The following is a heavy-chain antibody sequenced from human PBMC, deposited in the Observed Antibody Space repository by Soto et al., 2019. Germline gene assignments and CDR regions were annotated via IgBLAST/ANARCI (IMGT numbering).Heavy chain of an antibody. CDR1: GGSISSSSNH. Sequence: SETLSLTCTVSGGSISSSSNHWGWIRQPPGKGLEWIGNINYSENTYYNPSLKSRVTISVDTSKNQFSLRLSSVTAADTAVYYCARARGRMVRGVITDYWGQGTLVTVSS. D-gene: IGHD3-10*01. J-gene: IGHJ4*02. V-gene: IGHV4-39*07. CDR3: ARARGRMVRGVITDY. CDR2: INYSENT.